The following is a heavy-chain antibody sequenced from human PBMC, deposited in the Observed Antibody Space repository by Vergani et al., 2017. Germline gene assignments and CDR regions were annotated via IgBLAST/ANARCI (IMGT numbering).Heavy chain of an antibody. Sequence: QVQLVESGGGVVQPGRSLRLSCTPSSFKLGDYGMHWVRQAPGRGLEWVSMTWYEGNNNHYADSVKGRFTISKDMSKNTLYLQMNSLRGDDTAVYYCARETRDTPSSLDYWGQGTLVTVSS. J-gene: IGHJ4*02. V-gene: IGHV3-33*01. CDR2: TWYEGNNN. CDR3: ARETRDTPSSLDY. CDR1: SFKLGDYG. D-gene: IGHD5-24*01.